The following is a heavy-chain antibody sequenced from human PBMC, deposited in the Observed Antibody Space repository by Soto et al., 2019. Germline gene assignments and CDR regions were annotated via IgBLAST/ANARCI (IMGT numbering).Heavy chain of an antibody. J-gene: IGHJ4*02. CDR2: IIPILGIA. CDR1: GGTFSSYT. CDR3: AGGDTYYYDSIGYYLDY. Sequence: GASVKVSCKASGGTFSSYTISWVRQAPGQGLEWMGRIIPILGIANYAQKFQGRVTITADKSTSTAYMELSSLRSEDTAVYYCAGGDTYYYDSIGYYLDYWGQGTLVTVSS. V-gene: IGHV1-69*02. D-gene: IGHD3-22*01.